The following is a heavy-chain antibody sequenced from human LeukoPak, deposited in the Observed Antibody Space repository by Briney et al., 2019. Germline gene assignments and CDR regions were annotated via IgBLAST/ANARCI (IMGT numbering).Heavy chain of an antibody. CDR2: IKSKASGGTA. Sequence: GGSLRLSCVTSGFTFSNAWLSWVRQAPGKGLERVGHIKSKASGGTAEYAAPVKGRFTISRDDSTKMVFLQMNGLTTEDTAVYYCGTVIVVVPAAIPDYWGQGTLVTVSS. CDR1: GFTFSNAW. V-gene: IGHV3-15*01. D-gene: IGHD2-2*02. CDR3: GTVIVVVPAAIPDY. J-gene: IGHJ4*02.